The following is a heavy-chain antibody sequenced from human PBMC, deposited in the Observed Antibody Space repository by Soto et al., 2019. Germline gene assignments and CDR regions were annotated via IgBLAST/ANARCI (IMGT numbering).Heavy chain of an antibody. CDR2: ISSSSSYI. CDR3: ARGGIIDYYFDY. V-gene: IGHV3-21*04. Sequence: PGGSLRLSCAAFGFTFSSYSMNWVRQAPGKGLEWVSSISSSSSYIYYADSVKGRFTISRDNAKNSLYLQMNSLRAEDTAVYYCARGGIIDYYFDYWGQGTLVTVSS. J-gene: IGHJ4*02. CDR1: GFTFSSYS. D-gene: IGHD1-20*01.